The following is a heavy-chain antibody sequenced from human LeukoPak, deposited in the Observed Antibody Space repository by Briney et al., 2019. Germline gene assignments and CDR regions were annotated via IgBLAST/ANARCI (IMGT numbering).Heavy chain of an antibody. Sequence: NPGGSLRLSCAASGFTFSSYSMNWVRQAPGKGLEWVSSISSSSSYIYYADSVKGRFTISRDNAKNSLYLQMNSLSAEDTAVYYCASGNYDYVWGSYRPIGFDPWGQGTLVTVSS. CDR3: ASGNYDYVWGSYRPIGFDP. CDR2: ISSSSSYI. D-gene: IGHD3-16*02. J-gene: IGHJ5*02. CDR1: GFTFSSYS. V-gene: IGHV3-21*01.